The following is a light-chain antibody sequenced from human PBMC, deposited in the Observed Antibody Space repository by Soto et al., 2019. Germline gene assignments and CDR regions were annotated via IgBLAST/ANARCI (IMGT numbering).Light chain of an antibody. V-gene: IGLV4-69*01. CDR3: QTWGTGIQV. Sequence: QLVLTQSPSASASLGASVKLTCTLSSGHSSYAIAWHQQQPEKGPRYLMKLNSDGSHSKGDGIPDRFSGSSSGAERYLTISRIQSEDEADYYCQTWGTGIQVFGGGTKVTVL. J-gene: IGLJ2*01. CDR2: LNSDGSH. CDR1: SGHSSYA.